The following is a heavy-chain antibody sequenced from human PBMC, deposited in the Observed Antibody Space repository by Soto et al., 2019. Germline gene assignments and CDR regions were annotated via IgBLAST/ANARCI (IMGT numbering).Heavy chain of an antibody. CDR2: ISSSSSTI. CDR3: ARDYYGDYLFEN. D-gene: IGHD4-17*01. Sequence: PGGSLRLSCAASGFTFSSYSVNWVRQAPGKGLEWVSYISSSSSTIYYADSVKGRFTISRDNAKKSLYLQMNSLRDEDTAVYYCARDYYGDYLFENRDQESLGAVSS. V-gene: IGHV3-48*02. CDR1: GFTFSSYS. J-gene: IGHJ4*01.